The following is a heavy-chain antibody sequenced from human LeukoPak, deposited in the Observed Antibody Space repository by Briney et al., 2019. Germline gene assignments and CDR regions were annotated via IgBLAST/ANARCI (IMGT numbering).Heavy chain of an antibody. CDR1: GVSFSGYY. V-gene: IGHV4-34*01. D-gene: IGHD6-13*01. Sequence: SETLSLTCAVYGVSFSGYYWSWIRQPPGKGLEWIGEINHSGSTNYNPSLKSRVTISVDTSKNQFSLKLSSVTAADTAVYYCASTISGYSSSWYYYYYYMDVWGKGTTVTVSS. J-gene: IGHJ6*03. CDR3: ASTISGYSSSWYYYYYYMDV. CDR2: INHSGST.